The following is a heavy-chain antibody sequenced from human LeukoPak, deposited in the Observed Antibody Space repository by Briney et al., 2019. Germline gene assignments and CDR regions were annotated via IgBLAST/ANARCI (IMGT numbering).Heavy chain of an antibody. D-gene: IGHD2-2*01. CDR2: IYPGDSDT. CDR3: ARRGGYCSSTSCYPRNWFDP. CDR1: GYSFTSYW. Sequence: HGESLKISCKGSGYSFTSYWIAWVRQMPGKGLEWMGIIYPGDSDTRYSPSFQGQVTIPADKSISTAYLQWSSLKASDTAMYYCARRGGYCSSTSCYPRNWFDPWGQGTLVTVSS. J-gene: IGHJ5*02. V-gene: IGHV5-51*01.